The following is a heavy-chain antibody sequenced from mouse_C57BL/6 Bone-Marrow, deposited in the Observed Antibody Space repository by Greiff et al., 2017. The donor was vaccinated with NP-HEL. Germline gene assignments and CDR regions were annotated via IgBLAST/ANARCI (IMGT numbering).Heavy chain of an antibody. CDR3: AKGITTVVADFDY. CDR2: IHPNSGST. J-gene: IGHJ2*01. V-gene: IGHV1-64*01. Sequence: VQLQQPGAELVKPGASVKLSCKASGYTFTSYWMHWVQQRPGQGLEWIGMIHPNSGSTNYNEKFKSKATLTVDKSSSTAYMQLSSLTSEDSAVYYCAKGITTVVADFDYWGQGTTLTVSS. D-gene: IGHD1-1*01. CDR1: GYTFTSYW.